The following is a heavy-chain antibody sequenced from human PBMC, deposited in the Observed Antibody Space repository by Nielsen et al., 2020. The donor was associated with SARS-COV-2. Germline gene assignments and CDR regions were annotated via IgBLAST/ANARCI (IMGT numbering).Heavy chain of an antibody. Sequence: WVRQAPGQGLEWMGIINPSGGSTSYAQKFQGRVTMTRNTSISTAYMELSSLRSEDTAVYYCARGVFAGYCSGGSCQNWFDPWGQGTLVTVSS. CDR2: INPSGGST. V-gene: IGHV1-46*01. D-gene: IGHD2-15*01. J-gene: IGHJ5*02. CDR3: ARGVFAGYCSGGSCQNWFDP.